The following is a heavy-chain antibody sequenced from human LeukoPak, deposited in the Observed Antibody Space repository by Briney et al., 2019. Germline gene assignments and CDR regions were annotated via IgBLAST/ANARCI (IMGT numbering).Heavy chain of an antibody. D-gene: IGHD6-19*01. CDR2: ISSTSSTT. J-gene: IGHJ4*02. CDR1: GFTFSSYS. V-gene: IGHV3-48*01. CDR3: ARDSGYSSGWYADY. Sequence: PGGSLRLSCAASGFTFSSYSMNWIRQAPGKGLEWVSYISSTSSTTNYADSVKGRFTISRDNAKNSLYLQMNSLRAEDTAVYYCARDSGYSSGWYADYWGQGTLVTVSS.